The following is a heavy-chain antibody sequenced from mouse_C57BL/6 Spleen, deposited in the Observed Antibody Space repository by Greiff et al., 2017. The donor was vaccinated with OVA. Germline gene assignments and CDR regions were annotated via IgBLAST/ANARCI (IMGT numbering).Heavy chain of an antibody. CDR2: IYPSDSET. V-gene: IGHV1-61*01. J-gene: IGHJ4*01. Sequence: QVQLQQPGAELVRPGSSVKLSCKASGYTFTSYWMDWVKQRPGQGLEWIGNIYPSDSETHYNQKFKDKATLTVDKSSSTAYMQLSSQTSEDSAVYYCARGGPVYDGYYYAMDYWGQGTSVTVSS. D-gene: IGHD2-3*01. CDR1: GYTFTSYW. CDR3: ARGGPVYDGYYYAMDY.